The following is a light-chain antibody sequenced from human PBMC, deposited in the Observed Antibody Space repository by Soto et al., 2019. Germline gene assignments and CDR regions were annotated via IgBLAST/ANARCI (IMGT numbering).Light chain of an antibody. CDR3: QQYYSYPRT. CDR1: QGISSY. J-gene: IGKJ1*01. Sequence: IQMTQSPSSLSASTGDTVTITCRASQGISSYLAWYQQKPGKAPKLLIYAASTLQSGVPSRFSGSGSGTDFTLTISCLQSEDFATYYCQQYYSYPRTFGQGTKVDIK. V-gene: IGKV1-8*01. CDR2: AAS.